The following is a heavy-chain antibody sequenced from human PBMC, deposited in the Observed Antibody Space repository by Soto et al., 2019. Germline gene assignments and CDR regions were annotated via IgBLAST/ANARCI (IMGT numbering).Heavy chain of an antibody. D-gene: IGHD1-1*01. V-gene: IGHV4-39*01. J-gene: IGHJ4*02. CDR2: IYYNGNT. CDR3: ARHGPLTNNWNQLNC. Sequence: QLQLQESGPGLVKPSETLSLTCTVSGGSISSSPYYWAWIRQPPGKGLQWIGNIYYNGNTFYNPALRSRVTIPTDTSKSQFPLGLSSVTASDTAVYYCARHGPLTNNWNQLNCWGQGTLVTVSS. CDR1: GGSISSSPYY.